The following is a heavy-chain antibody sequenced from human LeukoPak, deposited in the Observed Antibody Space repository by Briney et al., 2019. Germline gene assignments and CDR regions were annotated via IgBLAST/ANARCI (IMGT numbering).Heavy chain of an antibody. CDR3: VKDQSYCSGGSCYYYFDH. V-gene: IGHV3-64D*09. CDR2: ISSNVGST. J-gene: IGHJ4*02. CDR1: GFTFRSYA. D-gene: IGHD2-15*01. Sequence: GGSLRLSCSASGFTFRSYATQWVRQAPRKGLEYVSAISSNVGSTYYADSGKGRFTISRNNSKNTLYLQMSSLRGEDTAVYYCVKDQSYCSGGSCYYYFDHWGQGTLVTVSS.